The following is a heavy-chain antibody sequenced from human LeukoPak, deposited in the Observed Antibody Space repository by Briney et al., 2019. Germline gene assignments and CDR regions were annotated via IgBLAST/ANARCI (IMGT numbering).Heavy chain of an antibody. D-gene: IGHD6-19*01. V-gene: IGHV4-59*08. CDR1: GGSISSYY. CDR2: IYYSGST. CDR3: ARRRPPYSSGWVDY. J-gene: IGHJ4*02. Sequence: SETLSLTCTVSGGSISSYYWSWIRQPPGKGLEWIGYIYYSGSTNYNPSLKSRVTISVDTSKNQFSLKLSSVTAADTAVYYCARRRPPYSSGWVDYWGQGTLVTVSS.